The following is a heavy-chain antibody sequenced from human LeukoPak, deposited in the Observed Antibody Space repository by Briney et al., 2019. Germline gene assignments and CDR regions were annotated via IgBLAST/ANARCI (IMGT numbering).Heavy chain of an antibody. D-gene: IGHD2-8*02. CDR1: GFTFSSYS. CDR2: ISSSSGYI. Sequence: GGSLRLSCAASGFTFSSYSMNWVRQAPGKGLEWVSSISSSSGYIYYADSVKGRFTISRDNAKNSLYLQMNSLRAEDTAVYYCARVGPMGCGVCQFDYWGQGTLVTVSS. J-gene: IGHJ4*02. V-gene: IGHV3-21*01. CDR3: ARVGPMGCGVCQFDY.